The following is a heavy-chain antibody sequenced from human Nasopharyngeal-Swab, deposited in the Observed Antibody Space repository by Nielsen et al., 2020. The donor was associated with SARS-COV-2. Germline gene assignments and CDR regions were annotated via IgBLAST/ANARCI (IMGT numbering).Heavy chain of an antibody. D-gene: IGHD5-12*01. Sequence: GGSLRLSCAASGFTFSTYAISWVRQAPGKGLEWVSVISGSDYSTHYADSVKGRFTISRANSKNTVSLQMNSLRAEDTAIYYCAKDRDSGDDSDDYYHYYGMDVWGQGTTVTVSS. J-gene: IGHJ6*02. CDR1: GFTFSTYA. V-gene: IGHV3-23*01. CDR2: ISGSDYST. CDR3: AKDRDSGDDSDDYYHYYGMDV.